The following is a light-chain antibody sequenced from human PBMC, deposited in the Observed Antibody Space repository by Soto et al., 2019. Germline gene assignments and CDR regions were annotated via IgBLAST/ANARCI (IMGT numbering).Light chain of an antibody. J-gene: IGKJ2*01. CDR1: QSLLHSNGYIY. CDR3: MQALQTPYT. V-gene: IGKV2-28*01. Sequence: DIVMTQSPLSLPVTPGEPASISCRSSQSLLHSNGYIYLDWYLQKPWQSPQLLIFLGSNRAAGVTDRFSGSGSGTEFTLNISRVEAEEYGVYYCMQALQTPYTFGQGTQLGIK. CDR2: LGS.